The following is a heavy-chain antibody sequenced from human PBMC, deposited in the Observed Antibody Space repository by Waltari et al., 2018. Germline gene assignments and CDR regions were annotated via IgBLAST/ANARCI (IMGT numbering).Heavy chain of an antibody. J-gene: IGHJ6*02. V-gene: IGHV1-69*12. CDR3: ARVSVSLGAARPVYYYGMDV. Sequence: QVQLVQSGAEVKKPGSSVKVSCKASGGTFSSYAISWVRQAPGQGLEWMGGTIPICGTANYAQKFQGRVTITADESTSTAYMELSSLRSEDTAVYYCARVSVSLGAARPVYYYGMDVWGQGTTVTVSS. CDR2: TIPICGTA. CDR1: GGTFSSYA. D-gene: IGHD6-6*01.